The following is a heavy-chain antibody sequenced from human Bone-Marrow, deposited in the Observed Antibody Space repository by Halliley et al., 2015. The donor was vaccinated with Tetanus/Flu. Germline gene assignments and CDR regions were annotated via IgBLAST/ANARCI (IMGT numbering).Heavy chain of an antibody. V-gene: IGHV3-74*01. CDR3: ARGGDGGFDY. Sequence: LGWVSRINNDGSDATYGDSVKGRFTISRDNARNTVSLEMNGLTGEDTAVYYCARGGDGGFDYWGQGTLVTVSS. CDR2: INNDGSDA. J-gene: IGHJ4*02.